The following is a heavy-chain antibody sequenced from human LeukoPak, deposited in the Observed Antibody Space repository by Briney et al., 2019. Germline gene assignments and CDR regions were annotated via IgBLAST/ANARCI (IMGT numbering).Heavy chain of an antibody. CDR1: GFTLNTPD. J-gene: IGHJ4*02. CDR3: ARGWERGFDC. V-gene: IGHV3-13*01. D-gene: IGHD1-26*01. Sequence: GGALGLSCAASGFTLNTPDMGWGRPHTGKGLEWVSAIGAAGGAYYPGSVKGRFTISRENAKNSLYLQMNSLRVGDTAVYYCARGWERGFDCWGQGTLVTVSS. CDR2: IGAAGGA.